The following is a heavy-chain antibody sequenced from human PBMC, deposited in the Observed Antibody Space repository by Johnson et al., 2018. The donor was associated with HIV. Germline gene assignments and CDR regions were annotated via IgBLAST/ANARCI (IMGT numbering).Heavy chain of an antibody. Sequence: QVQLVESGGGLVKPGGSLRLSCAASGFTFSKAWMSWVRQAPGKGLEWVAVISYDGSNKYYADSVKGRFTISRDNSKNTLYLQMNSLRAEDTAMYYCASWEWELLSAFDIWGQGTMVTVSS. D-gene: IGHD1-26*01. CDR2: ISYDGSNK. V-gene: IGHV3-30-3*01. J-gene: IGHJ3*02. CDR1: GFTFSKAW. CDR3: ASWEWELLSAFDI.